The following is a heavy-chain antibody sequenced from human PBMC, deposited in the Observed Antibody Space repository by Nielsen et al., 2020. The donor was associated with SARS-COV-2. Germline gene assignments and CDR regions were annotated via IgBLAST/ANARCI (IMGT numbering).Heavy chain of an antibody. CDR3: ARGMVRGSVSGMDV. J-gene: IGHJ6*02. CDR1: GGSISSSSYC. CDR2: IYYSGST. D-gene: IGHD3-10*01. Sequence: SETLSLTCTVSGGSISSSSYCWGWIRQPPGKGLEWIGSIYYSGSTYYNPSLKSRVTISVDTSKNQFSLKLSSVTAADTAVYYCARGMVRGSVSGMDVWGQGTTVTVSS. V-gene: IGHV4-39*01.